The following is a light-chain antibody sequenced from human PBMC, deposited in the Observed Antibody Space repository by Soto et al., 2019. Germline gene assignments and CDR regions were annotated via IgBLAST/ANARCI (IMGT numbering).Light chain of an antibody. CDR1: SNDVGDYNY. V-gene: IGLV2-14*01. CDR2: EVT. CDR3: SSYTTRSSLNVL. Sequence: QSALTQPASVSGSPGQSITISCSGTSNDVGDYNYVSWYQHYPGKAPKLIIYEVTNRTSGVSNRFSGSKSGNTASLTISGLQAEDEADYFCSSYTTRSSLNVLFGGGTKRTVL. J-gene: IGLJ2*01.